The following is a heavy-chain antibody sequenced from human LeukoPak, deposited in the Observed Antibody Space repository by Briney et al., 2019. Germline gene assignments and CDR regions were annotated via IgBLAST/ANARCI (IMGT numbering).Heavy chain of an antibody. Sequence: SETLSLTCTVSGGSISSYYWSWIRQPPGKGLEWIGYIYYSGSTNYNPSLQSRVTISVDTSKNQFSLKLSSVTAADTAVYYCARDVMAARPGYFDYWGQGTLVTVSS. CDR3: ARDVMAARPGYFDY. CDR2: IYYSGST. CDR1: GGSISSYY. V-gene: IGHV4-59*01. D-gene: IGHD6-6*01. J-gene: IGHJ4*02.